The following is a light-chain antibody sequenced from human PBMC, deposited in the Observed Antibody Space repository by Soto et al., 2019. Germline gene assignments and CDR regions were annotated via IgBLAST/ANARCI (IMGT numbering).Light chain of an antibody. Sequence: QSVLTQPPSVSAAPGQRVTISCSGSSSNIGGNSVSWYQQLPGTAPKLLIYDDDKRPSGIPDRFSGSRSGTSATLGITGFQTGDEADYYCGSWDSSLSAYVFGTGTKV. V-gene: IGLV1-51*01. J-gene: IGLJ1*01. CDR3: GSWDSSLSAYV. CDR2: DDD. CDR1: SSNIGGNS.